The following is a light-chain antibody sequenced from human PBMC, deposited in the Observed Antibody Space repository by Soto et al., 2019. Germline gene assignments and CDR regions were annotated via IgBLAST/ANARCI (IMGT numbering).Light chain of an antibody. CDR1: QSVLYSSNNQNY. V-gene: IGKV4-1*01. Sequence: DIVMTQSPDSLAVSLGERATINCKSSQSVLYSSNNQNYLVWYQQKPGQPPKLLINWASTRASGVPDRFSGSGSGTDFTLTISSLQAEDVAVYYCQQYYSSPYTFGQGTKLEIK. CDR2: WAS. CDR3: QQYYSSPYT. J-gene: IGKJ2*01.